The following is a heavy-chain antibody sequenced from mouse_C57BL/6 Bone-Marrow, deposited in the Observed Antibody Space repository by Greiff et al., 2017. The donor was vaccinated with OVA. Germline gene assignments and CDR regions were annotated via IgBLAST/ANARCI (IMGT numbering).Heavy chain of an antibody. CDR2: ISSGGSYT. V-gene: IGHV5-6*01. CDR3: ARRLRSYYFDY. Sequence: EVQLVESGGDLVKPGGSLKLSCAASGFTFSSYGMSWVRQTPDKRLEWVATISSGGSYTYYPDSVKGRFTISRDNAKNTLYLQMSSLKSEDTAMYYCARRLRSYYFDYWGQGTTLTVSS. CDR1: GFTFSSYG. J-gene: IGHJ2*01. D-gene: IGHD1-1*01.